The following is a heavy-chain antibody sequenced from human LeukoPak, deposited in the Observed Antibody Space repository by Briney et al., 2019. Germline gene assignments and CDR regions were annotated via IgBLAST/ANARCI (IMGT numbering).Heavy chain of an antibody. V-gene: IGHV3-23*01. D-gene: IGHD6-13*01. CDR3: ARDRDSSSRQIDY. CDR1: GFTFSSYA. Sequence: GGSLRLSCAASGFTFSSYAMSWVRQAPGKGLEWVSAISGSGGSTYYADSVKGRFTISRDNSKKTLYLQMNSLRDEDTAVYYCARDRDSSSRQIDYWGQGTLVTVSS. J-gene: IGHJ4*02. CDR2: ISGSGGST.